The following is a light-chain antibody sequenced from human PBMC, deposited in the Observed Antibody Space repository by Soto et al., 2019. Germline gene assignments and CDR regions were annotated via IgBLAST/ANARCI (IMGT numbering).Light chain of an antibody. CDR1: QDISVY. CDR2: SAS. V-gene: IGKV1-27*01. CDR3: RKFNNAPLT. Sequence: DIQMTQSPSSLSASVGDRVTITCRASQDISVYLSWYQQKPGKVPKLLIYSASTLKSGFPSRFSGSGSGTDFTLTISSLQPEDVATYYCRKFNNAPLTFGHGTRLEIK. J-gene: IGKJ5*01.